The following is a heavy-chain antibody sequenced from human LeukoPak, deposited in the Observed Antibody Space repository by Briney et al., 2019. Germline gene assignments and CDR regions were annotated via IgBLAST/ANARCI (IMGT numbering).Heavy chain of an antibody. CDR3: ARACSGVSCYFNY. V-gene: IGHV4-34*01. J-gene: IGHJ4*02. D-gene: IGHD2-15*01. CDR1: GGSFSGYY. CDR2: IKHSGST. Sequence: SETLSLTCAVYGGSFSGYYWSWIRQPPGKGLEWIGEIKHSGSTNYNPSLKSRVTISVDTSKNQFSLKLSSVTAADTAVYYCARACSGVSCYFNYWGQGTLVTVSS.